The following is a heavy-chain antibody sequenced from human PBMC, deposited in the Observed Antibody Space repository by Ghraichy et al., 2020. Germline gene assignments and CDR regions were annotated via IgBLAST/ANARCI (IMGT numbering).Heavy chain of an antibody. CDR2: IKKDGGEK. V-gene: IGHV3-7*01. CDR1: GFIFSGYW. CDR3: ARDLGGGWYFDY. D-gene: IGHD6-19*01. J-gene: IGHJ4*02. Sequence: GGSLRLSCAASGFIFSGYWMSWVRQAPGKGSEWVANIKKDGGEKYYVDSVKGRFTISRDNAKNSLYLQMNSLRAEDTAVYYCARDLGGGWYFDYWGQGALVTVSS.